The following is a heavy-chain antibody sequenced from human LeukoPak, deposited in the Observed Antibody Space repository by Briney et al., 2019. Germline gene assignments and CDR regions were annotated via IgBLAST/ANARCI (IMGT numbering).Heavy chain of an antibody. Sequence: SETLSLTCAVYGGSFSGYYWSWIRQPPGKGLEWVGEINHSGSTNYNPSLKKRFNISVDTSQNQLSLKLRSVTDADTVVDYCARGRRPRRGGGYCSSTSCSPLGYYYYYMDVWGKGTTVSVSS. J-gene: IGHJ6*03. CDR3: ARGRRPRRGGGYCSSTSCSPLGYYYYYMDV. V-gene: IGHV4-34*01. D-gene: IGHD2-2*01. CDR1: GGSFSGYY. CDR2: INHSGST.